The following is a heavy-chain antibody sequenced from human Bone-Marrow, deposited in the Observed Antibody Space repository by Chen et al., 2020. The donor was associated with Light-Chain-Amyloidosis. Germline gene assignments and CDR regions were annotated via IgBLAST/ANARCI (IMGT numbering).Heavy chain of an antibody. CDR2: SYPDDSDA. Sequence: EVQLEQSGPEVKKPGESLKISCKGSGYTFPNYWNGWVRQMPGKGLEWMGVSYPDDSDARYSPSFEGQVTISADKSITTAYLQWRSLKASDTAMYYCARRRDGYNFDYWGQGTLVTVSS. V-gene: IGHV5-51*01. J-gene: IGHJ4*02. D-gene: IGHD5-12*01. CDR3: ARRRDGYNFDY. CDR1: GYTFPNYW.